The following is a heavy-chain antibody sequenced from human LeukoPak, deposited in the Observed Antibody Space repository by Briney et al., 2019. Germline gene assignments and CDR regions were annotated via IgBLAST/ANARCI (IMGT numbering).Heavy chain of an antibody. Sequence: PSETLSLTCTVFGGSSSISPYYWGWIRQPPGKGLEWIGSIYYSRTTYYNPSLNSRLSISIDKSRKQFSLNLSSVAAADTAVYYCARSSTLYGHFDYWGQGTLVTVSS. CDR1: GGSSSISPYY. CDR3: ARSSTLYGHFDY. D-gene: IGHD3-10*01. J-gene: IGHJ4*02. CDR2: IYYSRTT. V-gene: IGHV4-39*07.